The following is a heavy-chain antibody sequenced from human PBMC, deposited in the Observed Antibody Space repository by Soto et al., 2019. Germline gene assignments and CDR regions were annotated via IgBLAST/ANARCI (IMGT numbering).Heavy chain of an antibody. Sequence: EVQLLESGGGLVQPGGSLRLSCAASGFTFSSYAMSWVRQAPGKGLEWVSAISGSGGSTYYADSVKGRFTISRDNSKNTLYLQMNILRAEDTAVYNCEKAPGSYWSSTSGYSAVYFDYWGQGTLVPVSS. V-gene: IGHV3-23*01. J-gene: IGHJ4*02. D-gene: IGHD2-2*02. CDR3: EKAPGSYWSSTSGYSAVYFDY. CDR1: GFTFSSYA. CDR2: ISGSGGST.